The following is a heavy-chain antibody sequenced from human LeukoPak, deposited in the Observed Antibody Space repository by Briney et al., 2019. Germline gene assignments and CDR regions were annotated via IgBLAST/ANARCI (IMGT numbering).Heavy chain of an antibody. D-gene: IGHD3-16*01. J-gene: IGHJ4*02. CDR3: ARDYGGYYFDY. V-gene: IGHV4-59*01. CDR1: GGSIASYY. Sequence: SETLSLTCTVSGGSIASYYWSWFRQPPGKRLEWIGHIYYSGSTNYNPSLKSRVSISVDTSKNQFSLRLNSVTAADTAVYYCARDYGGYYFDYWGQGTLVTVSS. CDR2: IYYSGST.